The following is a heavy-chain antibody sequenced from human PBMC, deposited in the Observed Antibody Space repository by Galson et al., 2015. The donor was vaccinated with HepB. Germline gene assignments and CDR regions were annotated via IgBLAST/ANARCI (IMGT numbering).Heavy chain of an antibody. D-gene: IGHD6-19*01. CDR3: ARDWGIAVAGTWWFDP. Sequence: SLRLSCAASGFTFSSYAMHWVRQAPGKGLEWVAVISYDGSNKYYADSMKGRFTISRDNTKNSLYLQMTSLRVEDTAVYYCARDWGIAVAGTWWFDPWGQGTLVTVSS. J-gene: IGHJ5*02. CDR2: ISYDGSNK. CDR1: GFTFSSYA. V-gene: IGHV3-30*04.